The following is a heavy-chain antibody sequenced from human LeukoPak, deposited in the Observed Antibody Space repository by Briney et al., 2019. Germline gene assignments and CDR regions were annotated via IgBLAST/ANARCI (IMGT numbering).Heavy chain of an antibody. CDR3: AREPAFDTAATFDF. J-gene: IGHJ3*01. V-gene: IGHV4-34*01. D-gene: IGHD1-26*01. CDR2: INQSGST. Sequence: PSETLSLTCAVYGGSFSGYYWNWIRQPPGKGLEWIGEINQSGSTNYNPSLKSRVTISFDTSKNQFSLKLSSVTAADTAVYYCAREPAFDTAATFDFWGQGTMVTVSS. CDR1: GGSFSGYY.